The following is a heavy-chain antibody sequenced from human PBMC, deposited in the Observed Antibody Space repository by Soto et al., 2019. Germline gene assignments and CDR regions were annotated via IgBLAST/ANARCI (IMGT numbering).Heavy chain of an antibody. Sequence: DVQLVESGGGLIQPGESLRLSCAAFGLTVSGTKYVAWVREAPGKGLEWVSALYDVFGSFYADSVKGRFTTSSDRSKSTVYLQMNDLRPDDTAVYYCASWHEREHAYDIWGQGTTVSVSS. V-gene: IGHV3-53*01. D-gene: IGHD1-1*01. CDR1: GLTVSGTKY. CDR3: ASWHEREHAYDI. J-gene: IGHJ3*02. CDR2: LYDVFGS.